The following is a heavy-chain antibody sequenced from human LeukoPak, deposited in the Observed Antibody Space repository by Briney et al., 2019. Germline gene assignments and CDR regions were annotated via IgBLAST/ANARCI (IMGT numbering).Heavy chain of an antibody. V-gene: IGHV4-59*08. D-gene: IGHD5-18*01. J-gene: IGHJ4*02. CDR1: GGSISSYY. CDR3: ARRNGYDGGYSYGYTEYYFDY. Sequence: PSETLSLTCTVSGGSISSYYWSWIRQPPGKGLEWIGYIYYSGSTNYNPSLKSRVTISVDTSKNQFSLKLSSVTAADTAVYYCARRNGYDGGYSYGYTEYYFDYWGQGTLVTVSS. CDR2: IYYSGST.